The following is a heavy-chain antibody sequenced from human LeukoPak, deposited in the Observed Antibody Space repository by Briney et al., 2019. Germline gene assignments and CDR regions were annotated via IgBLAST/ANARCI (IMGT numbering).Heavy chain of an antibody. V-gene: IGHV3-48*01. CDR1: GFTFSSYS. CDR3: AKDVPFRTPAFDY. Sequence: GGSLRLSCVASGFTFSSYSMNWVRQAPGKGLEWVSYISSSSSTIYYADSVKGRFTISRDNAKNSLYLQMNSLRAEDTAVYYCAKDVPFRTPAFDYWGQGTLVTVSS. D-gene: IGHD2-2*01. CDR2: ISSSSSTI. J-gene: IGHJ4*02.